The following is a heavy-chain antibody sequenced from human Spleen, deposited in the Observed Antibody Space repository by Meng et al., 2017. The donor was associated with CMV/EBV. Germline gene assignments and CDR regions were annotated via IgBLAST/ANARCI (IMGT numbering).Heavy chain of an antibody. CDR2: SNTDGSST. J-gene: IGHJ4*02. Sequence: GESLKISCAASGFTFSSYWMSWVRQAPGKGLVWVSRSNTDGSSTNYADSVKGRFTISRDNAKNTLYLQMSSLRAEDTAMYYCARRGGGLAAAFDYWGQGTLVTVSS. CDR3: ARRGGGLAAAFDY. CDR1: GFTFSSYW. D-gene: IGHD6-13*01. V-gene: IGHV3-74*01.